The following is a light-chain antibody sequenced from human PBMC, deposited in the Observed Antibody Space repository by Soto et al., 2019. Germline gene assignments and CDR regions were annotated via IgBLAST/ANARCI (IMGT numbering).Light chain of an antibody. CDR2: DAS. J-gene: IGKJ1*01. CDR1: QSISSY. CDR3: QQYGSYSPT. Sequence: DIQMTQSPSTLSASVGDRVTITCRASQSISSYLNWYQQKPGKAPKLLIYDASSLESGVPSRFSGSVSGTEFTLTISSLQPDDFATYYCQQYGSYSPTFGQGTKVDIK. V-gene: IGKV1-5*01.